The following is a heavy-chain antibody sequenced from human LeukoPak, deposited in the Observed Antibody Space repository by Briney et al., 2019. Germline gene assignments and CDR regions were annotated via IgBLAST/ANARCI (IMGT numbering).Heavy chain of an antibody. CDR3: ARDKQLDWAHYYYYYMDV. Sequence: ASVKVSCKASGYTFTGYYIHWVRQAPGQGLEWMGWIDPNSGGTNYAQKFQGRVTMTRDTSISTAYMELSRLRSDDTAVYYCARDKQLDWAHYYYYYMDVWGRGTTVTVSS. CDR1: GYTFTGYY. J-gene: IGHJ6*03. D-gene: IGHD1-1*01. V-gene: IGHV1-2*02. CDR2: IDPNSGGT.